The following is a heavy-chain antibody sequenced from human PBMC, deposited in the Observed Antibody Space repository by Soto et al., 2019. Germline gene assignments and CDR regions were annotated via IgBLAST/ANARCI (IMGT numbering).Heavy chain of an antibody. CDR2: ISGTSSYI. J-gene: IGHJ4*02. CDR3: ARGVGAVTGREEY. D-gene: IGHD1-26*01. CDR1: GFTFSNYN. Sequence: EVQLVESGGGLVKPGGSLRLSCVVSGFTFSNYNMNWVRQAPGKGLEWVSSISGTSSYIYYGDPVKGRFTISRDNAKNSLYLQMNSLRAEDTAVYYCARGVGAVTGREEYWGQGTLVTVSS. V-gene: IGHV3-21*06.